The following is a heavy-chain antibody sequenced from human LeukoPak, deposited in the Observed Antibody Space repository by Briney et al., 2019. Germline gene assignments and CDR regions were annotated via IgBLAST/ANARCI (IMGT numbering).Heavy chain of an antibody. CDR3: ARDPRDQITGGNWYFDL. Sequence: GRSLRLSCAASGFTFSSYGMHWVRQAPGKGLEWVAVIWYDGSNKYYADSVKGRFTISRDNSKNTLYLQMNSLRAEDTAVYYCARDPRDQITGGNWYFDLWGRGTLVTVSS. V-gene: IGHV3-33*01. J-gene: IGHJ2*01. D-gene: IGHD3-16*01. CDR1: GFTFSSYG. CDR2: IWYDGSNK.